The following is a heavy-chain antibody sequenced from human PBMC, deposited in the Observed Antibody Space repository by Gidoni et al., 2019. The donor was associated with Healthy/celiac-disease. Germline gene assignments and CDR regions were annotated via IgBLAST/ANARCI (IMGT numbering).Heavy chain of an antibody. J-gene: IGHJ3*02. V-gene: IGHV3-23*04. D-gene: IGHD3-22*01. CDR1: GCTFSTYA. CDR2: ISGSGGST. Sequence: EVQLVESGGGLGQPGGSLRLYCAASGCTFSTYARSWVRQAPGKGLDWVSSISGSGGSTYYADSVKGRFTISRDNSKNTLYLQMNSLRAEDTAVYYCAKQYYYDSSDHEGVDAFDILGQGTMVTVSS. CDR3: AKQYYYDSSDHEGVDAFDI.